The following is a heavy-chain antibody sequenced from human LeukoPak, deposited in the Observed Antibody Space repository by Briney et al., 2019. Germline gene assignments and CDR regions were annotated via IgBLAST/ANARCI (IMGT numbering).Heavy chain of an antibody. CDR3: AKDAQRGFDYSNSLQN. D-gene: IGHD4-11*01. J-gene: IGHJ1*01. Sequence: PGGSLRLSCAASGFTFSHYGMHWVHQTPGAGLEWVAVIWSDGSDKYYAKSVKGRFTISRDNSKNSLFLQMNSLRAEDTAVYYCAKDAQRGFDYSNSLQNWGQGILVTVSS. CDR1: GFTFSHYG. V-gene: IGHV3-33*06. CDR2: IWSDGSDK.